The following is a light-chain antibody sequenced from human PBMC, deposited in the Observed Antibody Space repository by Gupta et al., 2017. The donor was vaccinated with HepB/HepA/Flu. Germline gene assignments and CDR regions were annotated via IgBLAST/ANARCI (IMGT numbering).Light chain of an antibody. V-gene: IGLV1-44*01. CDR1: SSTIGSNT. CDR2: SNN. Sequence: QSALTQLPSPSGTPGQRVTIPCSGSSSTIGSNTVNWYRKLRGTATKPLIYSNNQRPSGVPDRFSGSKSGTSASLAIRGLRSEDEADYYCAAWDDRLNGPVVFGGGTKLTVL. J-gene: IGLJ2*01. CDR3: AAWDDRLNGPVV.